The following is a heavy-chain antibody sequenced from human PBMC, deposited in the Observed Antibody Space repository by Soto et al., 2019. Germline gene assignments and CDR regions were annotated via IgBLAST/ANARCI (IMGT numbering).Heavy chain of an antibody. CDR3: ARVNQVIAVAGQFQSLDY. Sequence: ASVKVSCKASGYTFTTYYVDWVRQAPGQGLEWMGIINPSGGSTSYAQKFQGRVTMTRDTSTSTVYMELSSLRSEDTAVYYCARVNQVIAVAGQFQSLDYWGQGTLVTVS. CDR1: GYTFTTYY. D-gene: IGHD6-19*01. J-gene: IGHJ4*02. CDR2: INPSGGST. V-gene: IGHV1-46*03.